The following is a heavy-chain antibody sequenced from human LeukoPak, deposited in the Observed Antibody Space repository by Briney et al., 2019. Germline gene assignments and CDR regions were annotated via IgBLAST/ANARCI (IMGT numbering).Heavy chain of an antibody. D-gene: IGHD4-23*01. J-gene: IGHJ4*02. Sequence: PGGSLRLSCAASGFTFSSYAMHWVRQAPGKGLEWVAVISFDGSNKYYADSVKGRFTISRDNSKNTLYLQMNSLRAEDTAVYYCARDPTRLRWAYFDYWGQGTLVTVSS. CDR1: GFTFSSYA. CDR3: ARDPTRLRWAYFDY. CDR2: ISFDGSNK. V-gene: IGHV3-30*01.